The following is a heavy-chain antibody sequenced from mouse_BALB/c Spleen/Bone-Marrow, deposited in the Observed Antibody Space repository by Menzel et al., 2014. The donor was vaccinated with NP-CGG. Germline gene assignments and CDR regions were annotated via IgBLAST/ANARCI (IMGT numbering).Heavy chain of an antibody. CDR2: IWAGGST. Sequence: VQLQQSGPGLVAPSQSLSITCTVSGFSLTSYGVHWVRQPPGKGLEWLGVIWAGGSTNYNSALMSRLSISKDNSKSQVFLKMISLQTDDTAMYYCARVSSTMITTVFAYWGQGTLVTVSA. CDR3: ARVSSTMITTVFAY. D-gene: IGHD2-4*01. V-gene: IGHV2-9*02. J-gene: IGHJ3*01. CDR1: GFSLTSYG.